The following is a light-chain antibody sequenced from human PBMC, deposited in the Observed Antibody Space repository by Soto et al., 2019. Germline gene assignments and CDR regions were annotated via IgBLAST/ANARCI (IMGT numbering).Light chain of an antibody. Sequence: DIQMTQSPSSVSASVGDSLTITCRASQGITSWLAWYQQKPGRAPKLLIYAASNLQSGVQSRFSGSGSGTDFTLTISSLQPEDFGTYYCQQTSSFPLTLGGGTKVEIK. CDR3: QQTSSFPLT. J-gene: IGKJ4*01. CDR2: AAS. CDR1: QGITSW. V-gene: IGKV1-12*01.